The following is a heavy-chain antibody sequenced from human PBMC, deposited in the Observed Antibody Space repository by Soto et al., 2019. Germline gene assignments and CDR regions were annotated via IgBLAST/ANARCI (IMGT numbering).Heavy chain of an antibody. CDR1: GDSVNSGSYH. Sequence: QVQLQESGPGLVQPSETLSLSCTVSGDSVNSGSYHWTWIRQSPGKGLEWIGYINYIGSTNYSPSLKSRVTISLDTSKNHFSLKLKFVTAADTAVYYCARDRGATVTRKYFDPWGRGTRVTVS. D-gene: IGHD4-17*01. CDR3: ARDRGATVTRKYFDP. CDR2: INYIGST. V-gene: IGHV4-61*03. J-gene: IGHJ5*02.